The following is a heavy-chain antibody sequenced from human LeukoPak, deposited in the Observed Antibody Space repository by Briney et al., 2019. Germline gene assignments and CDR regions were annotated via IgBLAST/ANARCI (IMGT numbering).Heavy chain of an antibody. CDR1: GGSISSYY. CDR2: IYTSGST. D-gene: IGHD3-10*01. J-gene: IGHJ5*02. V-gene: IGHV4-4*07. Sequence: SETLSLTSTVSGGSISSYYWSWIRQPAGKGLEWIGRIYTSGSTNYNPSLKSRVTMSVDTSKNQFSLKLSSVTAADTAVYYCARTRTMVRGVIPSNWFDPWGQGTLVTVSS. CDR3: ARTRTMVRGVIPSNWFDP.